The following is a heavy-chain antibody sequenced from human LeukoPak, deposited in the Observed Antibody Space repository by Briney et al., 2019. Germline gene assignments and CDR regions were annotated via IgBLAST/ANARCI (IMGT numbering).Heavy chain of an antibody. V-gene: IGHV3-30*18. D-gene: IGHD4-17*01. CDR3: AKSFGYGDKRSYMDV. CDR2: ISYDGSNK. Sequence: PGGSLRPSCAASGFTFSSYGMHWVRQAPGKGLEWVAVISYDGSNKYYADSVKGRFTISRDNSKNTLYLQMNSLRAEDTAVYYCAKSFGYGDKRSYMDVWGKGTTVTVSS. CDR1: GFTFSSYG. J-gene: IGHJ6*03.